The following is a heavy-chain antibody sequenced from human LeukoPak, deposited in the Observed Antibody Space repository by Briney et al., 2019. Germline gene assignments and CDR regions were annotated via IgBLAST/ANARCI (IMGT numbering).Heavy chain of an antibody. Sequence: GGSLRLSCAASGFTFSDYYMSWIRQAPGKGLEWVSHIFSSGSTIYYADSVKGRFTISRDNAKNSLYLQMNSLRAEDTAVYYCAVAPIVVVPAAMTDAFDIWGQGTMVTVSS. CDR2: IFSSGSTI. CDR3: AVAPIVVVPAAMTDAFDI. CDR1: GFTFSDYY. D-gene: IGHD2-2*01. J-gene: IGHJ3*02. V-gene: IGHV3-11*04.